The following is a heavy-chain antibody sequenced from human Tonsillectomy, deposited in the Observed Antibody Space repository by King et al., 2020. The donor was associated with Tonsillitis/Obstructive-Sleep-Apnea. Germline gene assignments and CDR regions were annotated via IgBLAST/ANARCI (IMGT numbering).Heavy chain of an antibody. CDR2: IKGDGSDK. CDR1: GFTFSTYW. Sequence: VQLVESGGGLVQPGGSLRLSCAGSGFTFSTYWMIWVRQAPGKGLEWVANIKGDGSDKYVVDSVKGRFTISRDNAKNSLYLQMNSLRAEDTAVYYCASDSNPHRAGSYWDAFDIWGQGTMVTVSS. J-gene: IGHJ3*02. D-gene: IGHD5-24*01. V-gene: IGHV3-7*03. CDR3: ASDSNPHRAGSYWDAFDI.